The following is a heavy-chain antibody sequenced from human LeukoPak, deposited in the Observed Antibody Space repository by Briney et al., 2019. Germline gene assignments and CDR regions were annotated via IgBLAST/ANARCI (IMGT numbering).Heavy chain of an antibody. V-gene: IGHV3-15*01. CDR3: TTDGIPDYGDYDDAFDI. J-gene: IGHJ3*02. Sequence: GGSLRLSCAASGFTFSNAWMSWVRQAPGKGLESVGRIKSKTDGGTTDYAAPVKGRFTISRDDSKNTLYLQMNSLKTEDTAVYYCTTDGIPDYGDYDDAFDIWGQGTMVTVSS. CDR1: GFTFSNAW. D-gene: IGHD4-17*01. CDR2: IKSKTDGGTT.